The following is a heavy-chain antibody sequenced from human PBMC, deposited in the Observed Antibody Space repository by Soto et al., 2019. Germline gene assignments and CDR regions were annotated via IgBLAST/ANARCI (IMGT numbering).Heavy chain of an antibody. CDR1: GFTFSSYA. D-gene: IGHD2-15*01. CDR2: ISGSGGST. J-gene: IGHJ4*02. Sequence: EVQLLESGGGLVQPGGSLRLSCAASGFTFSSYAMSWVRQAPGKGLEWVSAISGSGGSTYYADSVKGRFTISRDNSKNKLYMQMNSLRAEDTAVYYCAKAIWGYCSGGSCYFDYWGQGTLVNVSS. CDR3: AKAIWGYCSGGSCYFDY. V-gene: IGHV3-23*01.